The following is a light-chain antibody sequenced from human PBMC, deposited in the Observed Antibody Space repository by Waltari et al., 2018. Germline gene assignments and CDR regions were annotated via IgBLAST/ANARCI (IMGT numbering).Light chain of an antibody. CDR1: SSDVGGYNY. CDR2: VVS. J-gene: IGLJ3*02. V-gene: IGLV2-14*01. CDR3: SSYTSSRRGV. Sequence: QSALTQPASVSGSPGQSITISCTGTSSDVGGYNYVSWYQQHPGKAPKLMIYVVSNRPSGVSNRFSGSKSGNTASLTISGLQAEDEADYYCSSYTSSRRGVFGGGTKLTVL.